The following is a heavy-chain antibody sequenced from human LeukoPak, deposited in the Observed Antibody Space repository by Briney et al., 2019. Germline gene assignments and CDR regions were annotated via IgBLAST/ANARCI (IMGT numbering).Heavy chain of an antibody. Sequence: AAVKVSCKASGYTFTSYGISWVRQAPGQGLEWMGWISAYNGNTNYAQKLQGRVTMTTDTSTSTAYMELRSLRSDDTAVYYCARGSDTAGGDNWFDPWGQGTLVTVSS. CDR3: ARGSDTAGGDNWFDP. CDR2: ISAYNGNT. CDR1: GYTFTSYG. D-gene: IGHD5-18*01. J-gene: IGHJ5*02. V-gene: IGHV1-18*01.